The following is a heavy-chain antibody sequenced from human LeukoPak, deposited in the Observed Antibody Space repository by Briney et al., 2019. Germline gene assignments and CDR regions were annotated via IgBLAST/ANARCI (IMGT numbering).Heavy chain of an antibody. CDR3: ARPRIAAAGAFDAFDI. CDR2: ISAYNGNT. CDR1: GYTFTSYG. J-gene: IGHJ3*02. Sequence: ASVKVSCKASGYTFTSYGISWVRQAPGQGREWRGWISAYNGNTNYAQKLQGRVTMTTDTSTSTAYMELRSLRSDDTAVYYCARPRIAAAGAFDAFDIWGQGTMVTVSS. V-gene: IGHV1-18*04. D-gene: IGHD6-13*01.